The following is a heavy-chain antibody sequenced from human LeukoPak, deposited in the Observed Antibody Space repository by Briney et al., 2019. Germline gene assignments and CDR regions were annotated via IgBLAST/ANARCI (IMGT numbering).Heavy chain of an antibody. CDR3: ARGGLAGSSWSWFDP. V-gene: IGHV4-34*01. Sequence: SETLSLTCGVYGGSFSDYFWTWIRQPPGKGLEWIGEIERGGSTVYSPTLRSRVTMSLDTSKIQFSLRLTSVTAADTAVYFCARGGLAGSSWSWFDPWGQGTLVTVSS. D-gene: IGHD6-13*01. CDR1: GGSFSDYF. CDR2: IERGGST. J-gene: IGHJ5*02.